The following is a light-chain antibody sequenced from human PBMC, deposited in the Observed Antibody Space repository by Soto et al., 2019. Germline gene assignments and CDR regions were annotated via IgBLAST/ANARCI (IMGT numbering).Light chain of an antibody. CDR2: AAS. V-gene: IGKV1-6*01. J-gene: IGKJ4*01. CDR1: QAIRNN. CDR3: LQHYNNPLT. Sequence: AIQMTQSPFSLSASLGDRVTITCRASQAIRNNLGWYQQKPGKAPKLLIFAASSLQTGVPSRSSGSGSGTDFTLTISSLQPEDFATYFCLQHYNNPLTFGGGTKVDIK.